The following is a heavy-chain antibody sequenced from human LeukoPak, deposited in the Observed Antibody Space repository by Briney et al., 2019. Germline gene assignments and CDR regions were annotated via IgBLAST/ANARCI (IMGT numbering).Heavy chain of an antibody. Sequence: SETLSLTCTVSGYSISSGYYWGWIRQPPGKGLEWIGNIYYNGITYYNPSLESRVTISLDTSKNQFSLKLSSVTAADTAVYYCARGSGYYGEDFEYWGQGTLVTVSS. V-gene: IGHV4-38-2*02. CDR3: ARGSGYYGEDFEY. CDR2: IYYNGIT. D-gene: IGHD3-22*01. CDR1: GYSISSGYY. J-gene: IGHJ4*02.